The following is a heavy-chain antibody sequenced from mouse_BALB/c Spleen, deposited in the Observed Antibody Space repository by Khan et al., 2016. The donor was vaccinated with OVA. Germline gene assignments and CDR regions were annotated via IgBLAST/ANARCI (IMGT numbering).Heavy chain of an antibody. CDR2: IWGDGST. CDR3: AKYTPHFYSMDY. V-gene: IGHV2-3*01. J-gene: IGHJ4*01. Sequence: VQLVESGPGLVAPSQSLSITCTVSGFSLTNYGVNWVRQPPGKGLEWLGGIWGDGSTNYHSALKSRLIISKDNSKSQVFLKLNSLQTDDTATYYCAKYTPHFYSMDYWGQGTSVTVSS. CDR1: GFSLTNYG.